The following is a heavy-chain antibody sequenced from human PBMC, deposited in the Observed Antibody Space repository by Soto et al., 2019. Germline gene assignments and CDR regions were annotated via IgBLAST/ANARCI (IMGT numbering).Heavy chain of an antibody. CDR1: QFTFSSFT. CDR2: ISNDGRNK. CDR3: ARGGYYTFWNGSIGTY. D-gene: IGHD3-3*01. V-gene: IGHV3-30-3*01. J-gene: IGHJ4*02. Sequence: QLPLVESGGGVVQPGKSLRVSCAASQFTFSSFTMHWVRQAPGKGLEWVAVISNDGRNKFYADSVKGRFTISRDNSKNPLFLQMNSLTAEDTAVYYCARGGYYTFWNGSIGTYWGQGTLVTVSS.